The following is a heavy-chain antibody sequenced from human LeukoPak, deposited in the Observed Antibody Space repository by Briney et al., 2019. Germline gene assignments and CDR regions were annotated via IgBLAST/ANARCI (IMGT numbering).Heavy chain of an antibody. D-gene: IGHD7-27*01. V-gene: IGHV3-48*01. CDR1: GFTFNYHP. J-gene: IGHJ4*02. CDR3: ARVNGDTPPMNF. Sequence: PGGSLRLSCAASGFTFNYHPMNWVRQAPGKGLEWVSHISGSSDTIYYADSVKGRFTISRDNAKNSLYLQMNSLRAEDTAVYYCARVNGDTPPMNFWGQGPLVTVSS. CDR2: ISGSSDTI.